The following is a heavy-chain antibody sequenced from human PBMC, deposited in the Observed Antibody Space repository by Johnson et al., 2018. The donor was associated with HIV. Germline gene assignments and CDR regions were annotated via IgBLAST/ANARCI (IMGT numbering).Heavy chain of an antibody. Sequence: QVQLVESGGGVVQPGRSLRLSCAASGFTFSSYGMHWVRQAPGKGLEWVAVISYDGSNKYYADSVKGRFTISRDNSKNTLYLQMNSLGAEDTAVDYCAKDREWLVPTPLDAFDIWGQGTMVTVSS. CDR1: GFTFSSYG. CDR3: AKDREWLVPTPLDAFDI. V-gene: IGHV3-30*18. J-gene: IGHJ3*02. CDR2: ISYDGSNK. D-gene: IGHD6-19*01.